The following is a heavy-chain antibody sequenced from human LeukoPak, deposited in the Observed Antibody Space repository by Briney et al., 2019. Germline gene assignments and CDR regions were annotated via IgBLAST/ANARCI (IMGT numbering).Heavy chain of an antibody. CDR2: INHSGST. V-gene: IGHV4-34*01. D-gene: IGHD2-21*01. J-gene: IGHJ4*02. CDR3: ARLFYYSPDY. CDR1: GGSFSGYY. Sequence: SETLSFTCAVYGGSFSGYYWSWIRQPPGKGLEWIGEINHSGSTNYNPPLKSRVTISVDTSKNQCSRKLRYVTAADTAVYYCARLFYYSPDYWGQGTLVTVS.